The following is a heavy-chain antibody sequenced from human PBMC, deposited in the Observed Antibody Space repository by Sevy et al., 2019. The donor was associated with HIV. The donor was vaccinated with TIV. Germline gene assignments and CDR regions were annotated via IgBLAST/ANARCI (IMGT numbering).Heavy chain of an antibody. J-gene: IGHJ6*02. D-gene: IGHD3-10*01. V-gene: IGHV3-7*01. Sequence: GGSLRLSCAASGFTFSSYWMSWVRQAPGKGLEWVANIKQDGSEKYCVDSVKGRFTISRDNAKNSLYLQMNSLRAEDTAVYYCAREGFDPFGYYYGMDVWGQGTTVTVSS. CDR1: GFTFSSYW. CDR2: IKQDGSEK. CDR3: AREGFDPFGYYYGMDV.